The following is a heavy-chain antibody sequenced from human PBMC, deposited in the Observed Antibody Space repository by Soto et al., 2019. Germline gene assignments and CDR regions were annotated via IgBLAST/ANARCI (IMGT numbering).Heavy chain of an antibody. D-gene: IGHD1-1*01. J-gene: IGHJ6*02. CDR1: GYTFTTYD. Sequence: QVQLVQSGAEVKKPGASVKVACKASGYTFTTYDINWVRQATGQGLEWMGWMNPNSGNTGYAQKFRGRVTMTRNTSISTAYMELSSLRSEDTAVYYCARERTGTTSMDVWGQGTTVTVSS. V-gene: IGHV1-8*01. CDR3: ARERTGTTSMDV. CDR2: MNPNSGNT.